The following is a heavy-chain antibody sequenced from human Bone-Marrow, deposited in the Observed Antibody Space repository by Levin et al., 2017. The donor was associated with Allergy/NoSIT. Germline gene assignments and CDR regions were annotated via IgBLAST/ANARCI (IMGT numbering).Heavy chain of an antibody. Sequence: LSLTCAASGFTFSNYWMHWVRQVPGKRLVWVSRINPDGRNVVYADSVRGRFTISRDNAKNTLYLQMSSLRAEETGLYYCTRDSFIDPYYYGMDVWGQGTTVTVSS. CDR3: TRDSFIDPYYYGMDV. CDR1: GFTFSNYW. D-gene: IGHD3-9*01. CDR2: INPDGRNV. J-gene: IGHJ6*02. V-gene: IGHV3-74*01.